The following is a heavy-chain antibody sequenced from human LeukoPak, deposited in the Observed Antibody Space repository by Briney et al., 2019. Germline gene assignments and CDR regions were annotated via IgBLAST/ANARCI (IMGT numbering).Heavy chain of an antibody. V-gene: IGHV3-48*03. J-gene: IGHJ6*03. CDR2: ISSSGSTI. CDR1: GFTFSSYE. CDR3: AKDSLWGYMDV. Sequence: GGSLRLSCAASGFTFSSYEMNWVRQAPGKGLEWVSYISSSGSTIYYADSVKGRFTISRDNAKNSLYLQMNSLRAEDTALYYCAKDSLWGYMDVWGKGTTVTISS. D-gene: IGHD3-16*01.